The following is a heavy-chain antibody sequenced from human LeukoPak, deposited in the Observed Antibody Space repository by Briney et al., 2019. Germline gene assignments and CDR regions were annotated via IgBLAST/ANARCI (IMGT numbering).Heavy chain of an antibody. CDR3: ARDGHYDILTGYFQD. V-gene: IGHV3-11*01. CDR1: GFTFTDYY. J-gene: IGHJ1*01. D-gene: IGHD3-9*01. CDR2: ITNSGTTI. Sequence: GGSLRLSCAASGFTFTDYYMSWIRQAPGKGLEWVSYITNSGTTIYYADSVKGRFTISRDNAKSSLYLQMNSLRAEDTAVYYCARDGHYDILTGYFQDWGPGTLVTVSS.